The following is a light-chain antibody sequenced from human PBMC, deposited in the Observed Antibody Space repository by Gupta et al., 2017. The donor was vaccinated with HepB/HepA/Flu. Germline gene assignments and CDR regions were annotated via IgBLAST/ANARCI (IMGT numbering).Light chain of an antibody. J-gene: IGLJ2*01. Sequence: SYELTQPPSVSVSPGQTASITCSGDNLGDKYICWYQQMPGQSPVLVIYEDRKRPSGIPERFSGSNSGKKATLTISGTQAMDEADDYCQEWDSSTAGRIFGGGTKLTVL. V-gene: IGLV3-1*01. CDR2: EDR. CDR1: NLGDKY. CDR3: QEWDSSTAGRI.